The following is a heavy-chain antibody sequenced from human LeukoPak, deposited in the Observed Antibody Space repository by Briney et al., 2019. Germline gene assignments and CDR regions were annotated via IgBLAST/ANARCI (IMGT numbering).Heavy chain of an antibody. CDR2: ISYDGRNK. CDR1: RFTFSSFG. CDR3: ARGIAAAGYYYYGMDV. V-gene: IGHV3-30*03. Sequence: GGSLRLSCAASRFTFSSFGMHWVRQAPGKGLEWVAVISYDGRNKYYADSVKGRFTISRDNSKNTLYLQMNSLRAEDTAVYYCARGIAAAGYYYYGMDVWGQGTTVTVSS. D-gene: IGHD6-13*01. J-gene: IGHJ6*02.